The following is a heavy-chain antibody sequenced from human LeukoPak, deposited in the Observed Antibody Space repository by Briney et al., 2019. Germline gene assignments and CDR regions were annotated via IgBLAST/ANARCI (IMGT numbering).Heavy chain of an antibody. CDR3: AADLIAAAGMVSFDY. J-gene: IGHJ4*02. V-gene: IGHV1-46*01. Sequence: ASVKVSCKASGYTFTSYYMHWVRQAPGQGLEWMGIINPSGGSTNYAQKFQERVTITRDMSTSTAYMELSSLRSEDTAVYYCAADLIAAAGMVSFDYWGQGTLVTVSS. D-gene: IGHD6-13*01. CDR2: INPSGGST. CDR1: GYTFTSYY.